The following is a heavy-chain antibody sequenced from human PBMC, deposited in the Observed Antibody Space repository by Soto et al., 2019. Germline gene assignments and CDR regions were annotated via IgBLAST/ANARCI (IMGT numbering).Heavy chain of an antibody. Sequence: QVQLVQSGAEVKKPGSSVTVSCKASGGTFSSYTISWVRQAPGQGLEWMGGIIPIFGTANYAQKFQGRVTITADESTSTAYMELSSLRSEDTAVYYCARGNHRWLQLWYFDLWGRCTLVAVCS. CDR1: GGTFSSYT. J-gene: IGHJ2*01. D-gene: IGHD5-12*01. CDR3: ARGNHRWLQLWYFDL. V-gene: IGHV1-69*12. CDR2: IIPIFGTA.